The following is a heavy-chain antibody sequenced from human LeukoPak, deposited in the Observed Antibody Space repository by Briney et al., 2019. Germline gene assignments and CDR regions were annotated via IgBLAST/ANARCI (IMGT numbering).Heavy chain of an antibody. CDR1: GFTFSSYA. CDR3: AKDGDSNYEFDP. Sequence: GGSLRLSCAASGFTFSSYAMSRVRQAPGKGLEWVSAISGSGGSTYYADSVKGRFTISRDNSKNTLYLQMNSLRAEDTAVYYCAKDGDSNYEFDPWGQGTLVTVSS. D-gene: IGHD4-11*01. CDR2: ISGSGGST. J-gene: IGHJ5*02. V-gene: IGHV3-23*01.